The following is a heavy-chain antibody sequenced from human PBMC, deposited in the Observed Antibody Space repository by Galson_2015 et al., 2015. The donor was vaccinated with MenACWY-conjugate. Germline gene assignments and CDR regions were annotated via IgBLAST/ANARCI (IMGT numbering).Heavy chain of an antibody. D-gene: IGHD6-19*01. J-gene: IGHJ4*02. CDR1: GFTFRSYA. CDR2: ITGSGGDT. V-gene: IGHV3-23*01. CDR3: AKRSSSVTGWIDY. Sequence: SLRLSCAASGFTFRSYAISWVRQAPGKGLEWVSLITGSGGDTFYADSVKDRFTVSRDNPKSTLYLEMNSLTAEDTAVYYCAKRSSSVTGWIDYWGQGTLVTVSS.